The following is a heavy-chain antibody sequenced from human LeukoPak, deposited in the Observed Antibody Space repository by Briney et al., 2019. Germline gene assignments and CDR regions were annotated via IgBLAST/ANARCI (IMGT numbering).Heavy chain of an antibody. V-gene: IGHV1-24*01. CDR2: FDPEDGET. Sequence: ASVKVSCKVSGYTLTELSMHWVRQAPGKGLEWMGGFDPEDGETIYAQKFQGRVTMTEDTSTDTAYMELSSLRSEDTAVYYCATVHQGSGSYCFDYWGQGTLVTVCS. CDR1: GYTLTELS. CDR3: ATVHQGSGSYCFDY. D-gene: IGHD3-10*01. J-gene: IGHJ4*02.